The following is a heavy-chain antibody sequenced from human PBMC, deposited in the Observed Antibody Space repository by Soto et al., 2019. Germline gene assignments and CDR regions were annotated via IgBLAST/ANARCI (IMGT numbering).Heavy chain of an antibody. CDR1: GGSISSGGYY. J-gene: IGHJ6*02. Sequence: QVQLQESGPGLVKPSQTLSLTCTVSGGSISSGGYYWSWIRQHPGKGLEWIGYIYYSGSTYYNPSLKSRVTISVDTSKNQFSLKLSSVTAADTAVYYCARRSFGFIEGYYYYYGMDVWGQGTTVTVSS. CDR3: ARRSFGFIEGYYYYYGMDV. V-gene: IGHV4-31*03. D-gene: IGHD1-26*01. CDR2: IYYSGST.